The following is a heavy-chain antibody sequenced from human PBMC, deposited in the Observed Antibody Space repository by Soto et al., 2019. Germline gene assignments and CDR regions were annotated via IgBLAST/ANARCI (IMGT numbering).Heavy chain of an antibody. J-gene: IGHJ4*02. D-gene: IGHD3-22*01. CDR2: IFHGGST. V-gene: IGHV4-34*12. CDR3: ARPHYDSNTFYYFFDY. CDR1: DGSFSGYN. Sequence: PSETLSLTCAVYDGSFSGYNWSWIRQPPGKGLEWIGEIFHGGSTNYSPSLKSRVTISVDASKNQFSLELSSVTAADTAVYYCARPHYDSNTFYYFFDYWGQGTLVTVSS.